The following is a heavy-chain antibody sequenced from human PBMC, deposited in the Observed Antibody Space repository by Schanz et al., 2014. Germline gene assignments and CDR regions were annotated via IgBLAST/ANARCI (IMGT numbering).Heavy chain of an antibody. CDR2: ISTSNGNT. CDR1: GDTFSKYN. V-gene: IGHV1-18*04. Sequence: QVQLVQSGPEVKKPGSSVKVSCQAFGDTFSKYNIMWVRQVPGQGLEWMGWISTSNGNTNYIQKLQGRVTMTTDTSTSTAYMELRSLRSDDTAVYYCARVQDDILTGSEYYYGMDVWGQGTTVTVSS. D-gene: IGHD3-9*01. CDR3: ARVQDDILTGSEYYYGMDV. J-gene: IGHJ6*02.